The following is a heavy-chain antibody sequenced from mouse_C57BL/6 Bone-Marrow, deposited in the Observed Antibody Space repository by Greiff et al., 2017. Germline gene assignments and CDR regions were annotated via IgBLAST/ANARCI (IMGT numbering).Heavy chain of an antibody. CDR1: GYTFTDYY. D-gene: IGHD2-12*01. J-gene: IGHJ4*01. CDR2: INPNNGGT. CDR3: ARGGRRYAMDY. Sequence: EVQLQQSGPELVKPGASVKISCKASGYTFTDYYMNWVKQSHGKSLEWIGDINPNNGGTSYNQKFKGKATLTVDKSSSTAYMELRSLTSEDSAVYYCARGGRRYAMDYWGQGTSVTVSS. V-gene: IGHV1-26*01.